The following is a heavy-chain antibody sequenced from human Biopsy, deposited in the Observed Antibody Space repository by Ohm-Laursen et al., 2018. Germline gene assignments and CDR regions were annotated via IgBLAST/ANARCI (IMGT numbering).Heavy chain of an antibody. CDR1: GFIFSRND. CDR2: ISGSGAST. CDR3: VKAYSAIYWFDP. J-gene: IGHJ5*02. D-gene: IGHD2-21*01. Sequence: SLRLSCAASGFIFSRNDMSWVRQAPEKGLEWVSGISGSGASTYYADSVKGQFTISRDNSKNTLFLQMDSLRADDTAVYYCVKAYSAIYWFDPWGQGTLVTVSS. V-gene: IGHV3-23*01.